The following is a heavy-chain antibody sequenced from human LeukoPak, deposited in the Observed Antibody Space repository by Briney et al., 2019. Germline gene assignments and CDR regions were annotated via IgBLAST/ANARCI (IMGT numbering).Heavy chain of an antibody. Sequence: ALVKVSCKASGYTFTSYGISWVRQAPGQGLEWMGWISAYNGNTNYAQKLQGRVTMTTDTSTSTAYMELRSLRYDDTAVYYCARDQGTTVATINFDYWGQGTLVTVSS. CDR2: ISAYNGNT. V-gene: IGHV1-18*01. CDR1: GYTFTSYG. J-gene: IGHJ4*02. D-gene: IGHD5-12*01. CDR3: ARDQGTTVATINFDY.